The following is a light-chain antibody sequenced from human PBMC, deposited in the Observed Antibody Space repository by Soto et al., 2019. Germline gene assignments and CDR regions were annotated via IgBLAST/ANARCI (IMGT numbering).Light chain of an antibody. CDR1: QSVSSSY. CDR3: QQFGNSPPYT. CDR2: GAS. J-gene: IGKJ2*01. V-gene: IGKV3-20*01. Sequence: EIVLTQSPATLSLSPGERATLSCRASQSVSSSYLAWYQQKPGQAPRLLIYGASSSATGIPVRFSGSGSWTDFTLTISRLQPEDCAVYYCQQFGNSPPYTFGQGTKLEIK.